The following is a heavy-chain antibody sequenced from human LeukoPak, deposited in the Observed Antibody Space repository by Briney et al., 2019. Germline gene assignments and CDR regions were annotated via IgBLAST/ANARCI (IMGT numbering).Heavy chain of an antibody. J-gene: IGHJ4*02. V-gene: IGHV3-9*01. CDR2: ISWNSGYI. Sequence: SLRLSCTASGFTFDNYAMHWVRQAPGKGLEWLSIISWNSGYIGYADSVKGRFAISGDNAKKSLDLQMNSLRAEDTAFYYCAKVRGTYSSGFFFDYWGRGTLVSVSP. CDR3: AKVRGTYSSGFFFDY. CDR1: GFTFDNYA. D-gene: IGHD6-19*01.